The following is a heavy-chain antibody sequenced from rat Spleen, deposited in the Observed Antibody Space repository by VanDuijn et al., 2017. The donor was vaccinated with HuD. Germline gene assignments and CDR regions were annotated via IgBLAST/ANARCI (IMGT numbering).Heavy chain of an antibody. V-gene: IGHV5-20*01. Sequence: EVQLVESGGGLVQPGRSMKLSCSASGFTFSDYGMAWVFQAPTKGLEWVASISYDGGSTYYRDSVKGRFTISRDNAKSTLYLQMESLRSEDTATYYCVRGYYFDCWGQGVMVTVSS. CDR2: ISYDGGST. CDR1: GFTFSDYG. CDR3: VRGYYFDC. J-gene: IGHJ2*01.